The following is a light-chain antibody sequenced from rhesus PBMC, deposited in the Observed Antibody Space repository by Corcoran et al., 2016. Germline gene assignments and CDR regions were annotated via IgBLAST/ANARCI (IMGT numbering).Light chain of an antibody. J-gene: IGKJ2*01. Sequence: DIQMTQSPSSLSASVGDTVTITCRASQSFSSSLAWYQQKPGKAPNLLIYSASILHSGVPSRFSGSKSGTGFTLTIGSLQPEDIASYYCQPYYSYPHSFGQGTKVEIK. CDR2: SAS. CDR3: QPYYSYPHS. CDR1: QSFSSS. V-gene: IGKV1-46*01.